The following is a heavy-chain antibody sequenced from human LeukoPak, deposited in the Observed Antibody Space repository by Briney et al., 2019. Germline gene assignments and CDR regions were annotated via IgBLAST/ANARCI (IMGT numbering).Heavy chain of an antibody. CDR2: INHSGST. J-gene: IGHJ4*02. Sequence: SETLSLTCTVYGGSFTDYFWTWIRQSPGKGLEWIGDINHSGSTNYNPPLKSRVTISVDTSKNQFSLKLSSVTAADTAVYYCARDGPAMVPGEWGQGTLVTVSS. V-gene: IGHV4-34*01. CDR1: GGSFTDYF. D-gene: IGHD5-18*01. CDR3: ARDGPAMVPGE.